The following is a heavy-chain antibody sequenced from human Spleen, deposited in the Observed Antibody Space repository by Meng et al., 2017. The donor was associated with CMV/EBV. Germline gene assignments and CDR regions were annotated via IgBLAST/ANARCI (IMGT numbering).Heavy chain of an antibody. V-gene: IGHV1-69*05. CDR1: GGTFSDYA. CDR3: ARGRRRGSYRAYYFDY. J-gene: IGHJ4*02. D-gene: IGHD1-26*01. Sequence: SVKVSCKASGGTFSDYAISWVRQAPGQGLEWMGGIIPIFGTTNYAQKFQGRVTMTRDTSTSTVYMELSSLRSEDTAVYYCARGRRRGSYRAYYFDYWGQGTLVTVSS. CDR2: IIPIFGTT.